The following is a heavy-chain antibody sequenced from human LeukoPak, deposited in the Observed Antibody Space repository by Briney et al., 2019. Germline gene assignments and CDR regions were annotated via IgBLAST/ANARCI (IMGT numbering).Heavy chain of an antibody. CDR2: FDPEDGET. Sequence: GASVTVSCKVSGYTLTELSLHWVRQAPGKGLAWMGRFDPEDGETIYARKFQGRVTMTEDTSTDTAYMELSSLRSEDTAVYFCAVSLTTGGYYGMDVWGQGTTVSVSS. D-gene: IGHD1-1*01. CDR3: AVSLTTGGYYGMDV. V-gene: IGHV1-24*01. J-gene: IGHJ6*02. CDR1: GYTLTELS.